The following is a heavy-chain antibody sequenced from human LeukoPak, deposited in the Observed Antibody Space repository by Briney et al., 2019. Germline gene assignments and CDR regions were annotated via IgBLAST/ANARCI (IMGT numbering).Heavy chain of an antibody. CDR1: GYKFTDDY. CDR2: INPDSGFT. D-gene: IGHD3-16*01. Sequence: ALVKVSCKASGYKFTDDYMHWVRQAPGQGLEFMGWINPDSGFTNYAQKFKGRVTMTRDTSISTAYLEVRSLTSDDTAVYYCAPTAEAYTGWWKVWGQGTLVTVSS. J-gene: IGHJ4*02. V-gene: IGHV1-2*02. CDR3: APTAEAYTGWWKV.